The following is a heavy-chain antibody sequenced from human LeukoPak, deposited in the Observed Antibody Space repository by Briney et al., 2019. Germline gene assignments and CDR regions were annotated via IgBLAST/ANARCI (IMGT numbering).Heavy chain of an antibody. V-gene: IGHV1-46*01. J-gene: IGHJ4*02. CDR3: ARSKNFDNGPSGY. CDR1: GYTFTSYY. Sequence: GASVSVSCTASGYTFTSYYMHWVRQAPGQGLECMGIINPSGGSTSYAQKFQGRVTMTRDTSTSTVYMDLSSLRSEDTAVYYCARSKNFDNGPSGYWGQGTLVTVSS. CDR2: INPSGGST. D-gene: IGHD3-9*01.